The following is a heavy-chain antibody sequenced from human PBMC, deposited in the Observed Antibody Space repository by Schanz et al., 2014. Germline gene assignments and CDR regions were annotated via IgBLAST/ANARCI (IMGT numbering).Heavy chain of an antibody. V-gene: IGHV3-7*01. CDR3: ARDRDAGGYDS. CDR1: GFTVSTSY. J-gene: IGHJ5*01. Sequence: EVQLVESGGGLVQPGGSLRLSCAASGFTVSTSYMSWVRQAPGKGLEWVANIKKDGSENYYADSVKGRFIISRDNAKNSVYLQMHSLRAEDTALYYCARDRDAGGYDSWGQGTLVTVSS. CDR2: IKKDGSEN. D-gene: IGHD2-8*02.